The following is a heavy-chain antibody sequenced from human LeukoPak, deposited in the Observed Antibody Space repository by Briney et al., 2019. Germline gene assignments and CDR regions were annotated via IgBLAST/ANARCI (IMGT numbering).Heavy chain of an antibody. Sequence: GASVKVSCKASGYTFTSFAIHWVRQAPGQGLEWTGWVNAGNGNTEYSQEFQGRFTISRDTSASTSYLDLSSLRSEDTAVYYCARGAYCSGGNCYSGRIGFWGQGTLVTVSS. CDR2: VNAGNGNT. J-gene: IGHJ4*02. CDR1: GYTFTSFA. D-gene: IGHD2-15*01. CDR3: ARGAYCSGGNCYSGRIGF. V-gene: IGHV1-3*03.